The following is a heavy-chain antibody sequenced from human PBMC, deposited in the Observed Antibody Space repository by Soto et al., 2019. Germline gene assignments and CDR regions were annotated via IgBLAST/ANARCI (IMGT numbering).Heavy chain of an antibody. V-gene: IGHV4-39*01. CDR2: IYYCGST. CDR3: ARQSIAARPDYFDY. D-gene: IGHD6-6*01. Sequence: PSETLSLTCTVSGGSISSSSYYWGWIRQPPGKGLEWIGSIYYCGSTYYNPSLKSRVTISVDTSKNQFSLKLSSVTAADTAVYYCARQSIAARPDYFDYWGQGTLVTVSS. J-gene: IGHJ4*02. CDR1: GGSISSSSYY.